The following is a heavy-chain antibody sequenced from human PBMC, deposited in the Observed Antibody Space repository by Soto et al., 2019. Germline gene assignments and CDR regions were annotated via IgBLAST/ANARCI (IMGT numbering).Heavy chain of an antibody. J-gene: IGHJ6*02. CDR3: ARDRIGYSYGQRYYYYGMDV. D-gene: IGHD5-18*01. Sequence: ASVKVSCKASGYTFTGYYMHWVRQAPGQGLEWMGWINPNSGGTNYAQKFQGWVTMTRDTSISTAYMELSRLRSDDTAVYYCARDRIGYSYGQRYYYYGMDVWGQGTTVTVSS. CDR2: INPNSGGT. V-gene: IGHV1-2*04. CDR1: GYTFTGYY.